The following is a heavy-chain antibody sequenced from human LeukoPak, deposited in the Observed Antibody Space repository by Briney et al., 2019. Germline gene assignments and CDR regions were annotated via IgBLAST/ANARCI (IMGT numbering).Heavy chain of an antibody. CDR2: IYYSGST. CDR1: GGSISSSSYY. V-gene: IGHV4-39*07. J-gene: IGHJ2*01. CDR3: AREGGDDYGDYVNPRYFDL. D-gene: IGHD4-17*01. Sequence: MPSETLSLTCTVSGGSISSSSYYWGWIRQPPGKGLEWIGSIYYSGSTYYNPSLKSRVTISVDTSKNQFSLKLSSVTAADTAVYYCAREGGDDYGDYVNPRYFDLWGRGTLVTVSS.